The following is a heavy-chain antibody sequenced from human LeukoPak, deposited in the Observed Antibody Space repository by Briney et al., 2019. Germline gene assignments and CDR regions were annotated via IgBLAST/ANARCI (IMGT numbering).Heavy chain of an antibody. CDR1: GDSISSGSFH. V-gene: IGHV4-61*02. CDR3: ARENSGYYWYFDL. CDR2: IYSRGNP. Sequence: PSETLSLTCSVSGDSISSGSFHWSWIRQPAGRGLEWMGRIYSRGNPNYNPSLQSRLTISADRAKNEFSLKLNSVTAADTAVYYCARENSGYYWYFDLWGRGTLVTVSS. D-gene: IGHD3-22*01. J-gene: IGHJ2*01.